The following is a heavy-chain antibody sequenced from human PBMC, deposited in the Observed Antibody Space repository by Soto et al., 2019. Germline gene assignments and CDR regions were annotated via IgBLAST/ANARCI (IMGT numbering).Heavy chain of an antibody. D-gene: IGHD6-19*01. CDR2: IYYSGST. CDR3: AHCSGWSYWYFDL. CDR1: GGSISSSSYY. V-gene: IGHV4-39*01. J-gene: IGHJ2*01. Sequence: SETLSLTCTVSGGSISSSSYYWGWIRQPPGKGLEWIGSIYYSGSTYYNPSLKSRVTISADTSKNQFSLKLSSVTAADTAVYYCAHCSGWSYWYFDLWGRGTLVTVSS.